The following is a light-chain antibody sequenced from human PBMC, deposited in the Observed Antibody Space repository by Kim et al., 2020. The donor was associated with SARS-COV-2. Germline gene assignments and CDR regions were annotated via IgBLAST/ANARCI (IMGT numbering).Light chain of an antibody. J-gene: IGLJ2*01. CDR3: SSYATTVV. CDR2: DVS. CDR1: RSDVGDYNF. Sequence: QSALTQPRSVSGSPGQSVTSSCTGTRSDVGDYNFISWYQQHPGKSPKLMIYDVSERPSGVPDRFSGSKSGNTASLTVSGLQAEDEADYYCSSYATTVVFGGGTKLTVL. V-gene: IGLV2-11*01.